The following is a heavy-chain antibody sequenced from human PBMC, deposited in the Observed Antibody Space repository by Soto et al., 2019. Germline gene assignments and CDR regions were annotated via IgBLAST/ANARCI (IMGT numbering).Heavy chain of an antibody. CDR1: GFTLSTYA. V-gene: IGHV3-30*04. CDR3: ARELERVFDY. D-gene: IGHD1-1*01. Sequence: GGSLRLSCVASGFTLSTYAMSWVRQAPGKGLEWVAVIAYDGRNKYYADSVKGRFTISRDNSKNTLYLQMNSLRIEDTAVYYCARELERVFDYWGQGTLVTVSS. CDR2: IAYDGRNK. J-gene: IGHJ4*02.